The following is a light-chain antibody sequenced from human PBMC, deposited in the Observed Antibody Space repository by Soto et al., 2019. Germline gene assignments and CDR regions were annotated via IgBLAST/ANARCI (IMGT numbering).Light chain of an antibody. Sequence: DIQLTQSPPILPAAVGDSVTVSCRASQDIGNYLAWFQQKPGKPPQLLIYGVSSLQDGVASRFSGSGSGTEFPLTNSNLQPEDFTAYFCQQIKNYPRATFGQGTRLEIK. CDR2: GVS. CDR3: QQIKNYPRAT. V-gene: IGKV1-9*01. CDR1: QDIGNY. J-gene: IGKJ2*01.